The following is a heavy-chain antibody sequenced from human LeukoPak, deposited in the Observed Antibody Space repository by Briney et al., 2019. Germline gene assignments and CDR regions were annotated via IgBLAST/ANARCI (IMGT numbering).Heavy chain of an antibody. CDR3: ARGRIAARRRDSSRGCYFDY. D-gene: IGHD6-6*01. Sequence: KPSETLSLTCTVSGGSITNYYWTWIRQPPGKGLEWIGHIYYSGSTNYNPSLKSRVSISVDTSKKQFSLKLSSVTAADTAVYYCARGRIAARRRDSSRGCYFDYWGQGTLVTVSS. CDR1: GGSITNYY. CDR2: IYYSGST. J-gene: IGHJ4*02. V-gene: IGHV4-59*12.